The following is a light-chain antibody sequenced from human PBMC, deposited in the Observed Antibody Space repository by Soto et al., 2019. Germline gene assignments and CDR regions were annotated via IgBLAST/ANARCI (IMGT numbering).Light chain of an antibody. CDR1: QSVDSSY. CDR2: ATS. CDR3: QRYGASSFT. V-gene: IGKV3-20*01. Sequence: EIALTQSPVTLSLSPGETATLSCRASQSVDSSYLSWYQHKPGQAPRLLIYATSSRATGIPDRFSGSGSGTDFTLTISRLEPEDFAVYYCQRYGASSFTFGHGTKLEIK. J-gene: IGKJ2*01.